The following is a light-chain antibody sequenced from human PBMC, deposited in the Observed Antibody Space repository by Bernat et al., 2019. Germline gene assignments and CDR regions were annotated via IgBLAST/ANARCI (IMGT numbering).Light chain of an antibody. CDR3: QAWDSSTGV. CDR1: GNKY. V-gene: IGLV3-1*01. CDR2: QDN. Sequence: SYELTQPPSVSVSPGQTASITCSGVGNKYTCWYQQKPGQSPILVIYQDNKRPSGIPERFSASNSGNTATLTICGTQTMDEADYYCQAWDSSTGVFGGGTKLTVL. J-gene: IGLJ3*02.